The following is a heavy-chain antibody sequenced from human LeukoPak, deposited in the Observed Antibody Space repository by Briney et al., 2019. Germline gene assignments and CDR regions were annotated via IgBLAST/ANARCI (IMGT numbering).Heavy chain of an antibody. V-gene: IGHV4-59*01. D-gene: IGHD5/OR15-5a*01. CDR3: ARDKGLPQAFDI. Sequence: TPSETLSLTCTVSGGSISSFYWSWIRQPPGKGLEYIGYISYSETTSYNPSLKSRVTISVDTSKNQFSLKLTSVTAADTAVYYCARDKGLPQAFDIWGQGTMVTVSS. CDR1: GGSISSFY. CDR2: ISYSETT. J-gene: IGHJ3*02.